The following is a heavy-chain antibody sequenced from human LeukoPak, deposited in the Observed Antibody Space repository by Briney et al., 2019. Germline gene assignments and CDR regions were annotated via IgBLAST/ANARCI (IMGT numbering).Heavy chain of an antibody. CDR1: GFTFSSYA. Sequence: GGSLRLSCAASGFTFSSYAMNWVRQAPGKGLEWVSGTGSTGVSTFYADSVKGRFTVSRDNSKNTLSLQMNSLRAEDTAVYYCAKDPGVVPTHYFDYWGQGTLVTVSS. D-gene: IGHD2-2*01. V-gene: IGHV3-23*01. CDR3: AKDPGVVPTHYFDY. J-gene: IGHJ4*02. CDR2: TGSTGVST.